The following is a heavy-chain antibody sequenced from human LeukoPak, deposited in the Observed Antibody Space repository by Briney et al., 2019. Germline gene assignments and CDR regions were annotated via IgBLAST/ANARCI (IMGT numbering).Heavy chain of an antibody. Sequence: PGGSLRLSCAGSGFTFSNDWMHWVRQAPGKGLVWVSRISGDGTTINYADSVKGRFTISRDNAKKTLYLQMDSLRAEDTAVYYCAGTWSFDYWGQGTLVTVSS. J-gene: IGHJ4*02. CDR3: AGTWSFDY. D-gene: IGHD2-15*01. V-gene: IGHV3-74*01. CDR2: ISGDGTTI. CDR1: GFTFSNDW.